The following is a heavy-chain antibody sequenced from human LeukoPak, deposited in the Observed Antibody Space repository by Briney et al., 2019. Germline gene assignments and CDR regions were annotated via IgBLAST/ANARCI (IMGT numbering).Heavy chain of an antibody. CDR1: GYTFTSYA. Sequence: GASVKVSCKASGYTFTSYAMHWVRQAPGQGLEWMGGIIPIFGTANYAQKFQGRVTITADESTSTAYMELSSLRSEDTAVYYCARAGYSYTKTIGSSWYYFDYWGQGTLVTVSS. CDR2: IIPIFGTA. CDR3: ARAGYSYTKTIGSSWYYFDY. J-gene: IGHJ4*02. V-gene: IGHV1-69*13. D-gene: IGHD5-18*01.